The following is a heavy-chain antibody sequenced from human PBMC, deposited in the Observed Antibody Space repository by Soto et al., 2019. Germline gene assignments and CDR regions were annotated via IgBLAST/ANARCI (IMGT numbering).Heavy chain of an antibody. V-gene: IGHV5-10-1*01. J-gene: IGHJ4*02. Sequence: GESLKISCKGSGYNFSNYWISWVRQMPGKGLEWMGKIDPSDSYINYSPPFQGHVTISVDKSITTAHVEWRSLKASDTAIYYCAADATAWQQMVPSDYWGQGTLVTVSS. CDR2: IDPSDSYI. CDR1: GYNFSNYW. D-gene: IGHD2-8*01. CDR3: AADATAWQQMVPSDY.